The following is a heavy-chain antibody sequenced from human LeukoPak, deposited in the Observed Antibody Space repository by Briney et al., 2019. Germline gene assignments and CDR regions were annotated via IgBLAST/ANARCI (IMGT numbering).Heavy chain of an antibody. CDR2: IKQGGSEI. CDR3: ARDRESESDSEGDY. D-gene: IGHD4-11*01. CDR1: GFTFSRFW. J-gene: IGHJ4*02. Sequence: GGSLRLSCSASGFTFSRFWMSWVRQAPGKGLEYVAPIKQGGSEIYHMDSVKGRFTISRDDATNSLYLQMNSLRVEDTALYYCARDRESESDSEGDYWGQGTLVTVSS. V-gene: IGHV3-7*01.